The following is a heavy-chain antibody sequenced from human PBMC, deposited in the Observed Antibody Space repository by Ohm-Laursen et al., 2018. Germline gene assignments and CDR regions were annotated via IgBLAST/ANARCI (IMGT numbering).Heavy chain of an antibody. CDR2: ISWNSGTI. Sequence: SLRLSCTASGFTFDDYAMHWVRQAPGKGLEWVLIISWNSGTIAYADSVKGRFTVSRDNARNTLYLQMNSLRVEDTAVYYCVRGNEGPDYWGRGTLVTVSS. CDR1: GFTFDDYA. CDR3: VRGNEGPDY. J-gene: IGHJ4*02. V-gene: IGHV3-9*01.